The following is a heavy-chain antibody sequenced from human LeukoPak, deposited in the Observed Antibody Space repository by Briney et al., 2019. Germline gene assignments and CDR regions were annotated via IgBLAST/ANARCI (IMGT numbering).Heavy chain of an antibody. CDR3: ARDYGGYPDY. V-gene: IGHV4-30-2*01. Sequence: SETLSLTCAVSGGSISSGDYSWSWIRQPPGKGLEWIGYIYHSGSTYYNPSLKSRVTISVDRSKNQFSLKLSSVTAADTAVYYCARDYGGYPDYWGQGTLVTVSS. CDR2: IYHSGST. J-gene: IGHJ4*02. CDR1: GGSISSGDYS. D-gene: IGHD4-23*01.